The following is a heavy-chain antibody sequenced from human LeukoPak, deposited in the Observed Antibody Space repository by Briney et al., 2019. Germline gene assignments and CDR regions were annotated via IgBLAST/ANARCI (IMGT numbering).Heavy chain of an antibody. CDR2: ISVSSGTT. CDR1: GYTFSDYG. J-gene: IGHJ4*02. D-gene: IGHD6-25*01. V-gene: IGHV1-18*01. Sequence: ASVKVSCKASGYTFSDYGVTWVRQAPGQGLEWMGWISVSSGTTTYAEGFQGRLTISTDSSTGTAYMEIRSLRPDDTAVYFCTRDVPRGYMDLWGQGSLVTVAS. CDR3: TRDVPRGYMDL.